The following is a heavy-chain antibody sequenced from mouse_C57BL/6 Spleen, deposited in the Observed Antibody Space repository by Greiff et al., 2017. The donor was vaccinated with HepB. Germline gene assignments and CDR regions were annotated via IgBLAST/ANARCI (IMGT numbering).Heavy chain of an antibody. CDR2: ISDGGSYT. D-gene: IGHD1-1*01. CDR3: AREEVEGYYYAMGC. Sequence: EVKVVESGGGLVKPGGSLKLSCAASGFTFSSYAMSWVRQTPEKRLEWVATISDGGSYTYYPDNVKGRFTISRDNAKNNLYLQMSHLKSEDTAMYYCAREEVEGYYYAMGCWGKGASVTVSS. CDR1: GFTFSSYA. V-gene: IGHV5-4*01. J-gene: IGHJ4*01.